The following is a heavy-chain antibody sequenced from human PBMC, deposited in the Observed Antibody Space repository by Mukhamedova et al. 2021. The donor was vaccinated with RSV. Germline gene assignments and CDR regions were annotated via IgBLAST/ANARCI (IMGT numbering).Heavy chain of an antibody. V-gene: IGHV4-34*01. CDR3: ARGRSSSWYAY. Sequence: SWIRQPPGKGLAWIGEITHRGRTHYPPSLTSRVTISVDTSKNQFSLKLSSVTAADTAVYYCARGRSSSWYAYWGQGTLVTVSS. CDR2: ITHRGRT. J-gene: IGHJ4*02. D-gene: IGHD6-13*01.